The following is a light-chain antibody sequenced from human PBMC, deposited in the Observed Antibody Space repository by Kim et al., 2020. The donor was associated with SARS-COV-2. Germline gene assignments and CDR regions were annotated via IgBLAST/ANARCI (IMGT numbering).Light chain of an antibody. Sequence: SVALGQTARITGGGNNIGSKNVRWYQKKPGQAPVLGIYRDSNRPSGIPERFSGSNSGNAATLTISRAQAGDEAYYYCQVWDSSTAVFGGGTQLTVL. CDR1: NIGSKN. V-gene: IGLV3-9*01. CDR2: RDS. J-gene: IGLJ3*02. CDR3: QVWDSSTAV.